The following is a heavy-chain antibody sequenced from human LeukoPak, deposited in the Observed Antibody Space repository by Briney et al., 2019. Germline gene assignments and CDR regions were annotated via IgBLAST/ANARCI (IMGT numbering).Heavy chain of an antibody. D-gene: IGHD3-16*01. Sequence: SETLSLTCTVSGGSISRGSYYWSWIRQPAGKGLEWIGRIYTSGSTNYNPPLKSRVTISVDTSKNQFSLKLTSVTAADTAVYYCARHYGPLDFWGQGTLVTVSS. CDR2: IYTSGST. J-gene: IGHJ4*02. CDR1: GGSISRGSYY. CDR3: ARHYGPLDF. V-gene: IGHV4-61*02.